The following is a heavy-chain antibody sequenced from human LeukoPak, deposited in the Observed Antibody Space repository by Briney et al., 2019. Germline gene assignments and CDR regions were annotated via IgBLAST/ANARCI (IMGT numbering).Heavy chain of an antibody. CDR3: AKDDSSGPPAL. J-gene: IGHJ4*02. D-gene: IGHD3-22*01. CDR2: IHGGGDVT. V-gene: IGHV3-23*01. Sequence: PGGSLRLSCAASGFTFTNYAMNWVRQAPEKGLEWVSTIHGGGDVTYYADSVKGRFTISRDNSKNTLYLQMNSLRAEDTAVYYCAKDDSSGPPALWGQGTLVTVSS. CDR1: GFTFTNYA.